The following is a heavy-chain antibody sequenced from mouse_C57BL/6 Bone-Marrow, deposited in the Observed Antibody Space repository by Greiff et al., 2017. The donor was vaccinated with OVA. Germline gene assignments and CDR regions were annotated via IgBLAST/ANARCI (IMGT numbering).Heavy chain of an antibody. CDR2: INPYNGGT. CDR3: AKGLPFAY. D-gene: IGHD2-10*01. Sequence: EVQVVESGPVLVKPGASVKMSCKASGYTFTDYYMNWVKQSHGKSLEWIGVINPYNGGTSYNQKFKGKATLTVDKSSSTAYMELNSLTSEDSAVYYCAKGLPFAYWGQGTLVTVSA. CDR1: GYTFTDYY. J-gene: IGHJ3*01. V-gene: IGHV1-19*01.